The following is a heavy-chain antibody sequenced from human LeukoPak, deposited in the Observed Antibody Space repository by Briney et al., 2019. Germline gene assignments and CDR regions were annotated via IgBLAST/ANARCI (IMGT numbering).Heavy chain of an antibody. Sequence: GASVKVSCKASGYTFTSYGISWVRQAPGQGLEWMGWISAYNGNTNYAQKLQGRVTMTTDTSTSTAYMELRSLRSDDTAVYYCARVSDGMGYCSSTSCPSGAFDIWGQGTMVTVSS. CDR2: ISAYNGNT. V-gene: IGHV1-18*01. CDR3: ARVSDGMGYCSSTSCPSGAFDI. J-gene: IGHJ3*02. D-gene: IGHD2-2*01. CDR1: GYTFTSYG.